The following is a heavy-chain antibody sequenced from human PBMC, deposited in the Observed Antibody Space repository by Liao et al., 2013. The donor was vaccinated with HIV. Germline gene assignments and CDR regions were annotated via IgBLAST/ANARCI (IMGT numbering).Heavy chain of an antibody. J-gene: IGHJ4*02. CDR3: AVGDSWYNGWVY. Sequence: QVRLQQWGAGLLRPSETLSLTCDVFGGSFSSYYWTWIRQPPGKGLEWIGEINHAGNINYNPSLKSRVTISVDTSKNQFSLKLNFMTAADTAVYYCAVGDSWYNGWVYWGQGILVTVSS. V-gene: IGHV4-34*01. CDR1: GGSFSSYY. CDR2: INHAGNI. D-gene: IGHD6-13*01.